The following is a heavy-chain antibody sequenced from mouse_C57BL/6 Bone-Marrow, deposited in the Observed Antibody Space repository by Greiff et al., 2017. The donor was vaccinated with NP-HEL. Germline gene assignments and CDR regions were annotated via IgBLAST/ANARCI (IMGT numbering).Heavy chain of an antibody. J-gene: IGHJ2*01. CDR2: IRSKSNNYAT. CDR1: GFSFNTYA. V-gene: IGHV10-1*01. CDR3: VANYGSFDY. Sequence: EADGGLVQPKGSLKLSCAASGFSFNTYAMNWVRQAPGKGLEWVARIRSKSNNYATYYADSVKDRFTISRDDSESMLYLQMNNLKTEDTAMYYCVANYGSFDYWGQGTTLTVSS. D-gene: IGHD1-1*01.